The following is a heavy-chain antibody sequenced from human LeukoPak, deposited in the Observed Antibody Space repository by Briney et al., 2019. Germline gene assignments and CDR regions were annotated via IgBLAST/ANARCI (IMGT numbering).Heavy chain of an antibody. V-gene: IGHV1-46*01. D-gene: IGHD1-26*01. CDR3: ARGGLGSYPDHYHYYYMDV. J-gene: IGHJ6*03. CDR2: INPSGGNT. CDR1: GYTFTRYY. Sequence: GASVKVSCKASGYTFTRYYMHWVRQAPGQGLEWMGIINPSGGNTNYAQKLQGRVTMTTDTSTSTAYMELRSLRSDDTAVYYCARGGLGSYPDHYHYYYMDVWGKGTTVTVSS.